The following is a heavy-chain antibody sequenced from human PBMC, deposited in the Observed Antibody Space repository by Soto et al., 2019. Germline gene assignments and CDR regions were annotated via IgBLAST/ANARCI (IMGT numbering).Heavy chain of an antibody. CDR3: VKDFRVGYDWTHD. D-gene: IGHD5-12*01. CDR2: IRGSGGPT. CDR1: GFIFSNYA. J-gene: IGHJ4*02. Sequence: DVQLLESWGDLVQPGGSLRLSCAASGFIFSNYAMSWVRQAPGKGLEWVSLIRGSGGPTNYADSVKGRFTVSRDNSKNILLLQMNSLRAEDTAVYYCVKDFRVGYDWTHDWGQGTRVTVSS. V-gene: IGHV3-23*01.